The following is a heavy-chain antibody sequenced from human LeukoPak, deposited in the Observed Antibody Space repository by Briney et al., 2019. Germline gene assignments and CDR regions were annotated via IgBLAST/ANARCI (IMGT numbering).Heavy chain of an antibody. J-gene: IGHJ6*02. D-gene: IGHD3-3*01. Sequence: SETLSLTCTVSGGSISSYYWSWIRQPPGKGLEWIGYIYYSGSTNYNPSLKSRVTISVDTSKNQFSLKLSSVTAADTAVYYCARGGPYDFWSGFRYGMDVWGQGTTVTVSS. V-gene: IGHV4-59*12. CDR3: ARGGPYDFWSGFRYGMDV. CDR1: GGSISSYY. CDR2: IYYSGST.